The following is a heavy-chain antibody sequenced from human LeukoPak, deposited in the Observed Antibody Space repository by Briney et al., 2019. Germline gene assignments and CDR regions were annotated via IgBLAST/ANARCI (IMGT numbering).Heavy chain of an antibody. V-gene: IGHV4-30-2*01. CDR3: ARGVYCSGGNCYFDY. J-gene: IGHJ4*02. CDR1: GGSISSGGYS. CDR2: IYHSGTT. Sequence: MPSETLSLTCAVSGGSISSGGYSWNWIRQPPGKGLEWIGYIYHSGTTYYNPSLNSRVTISVDRSNNQFSLKLSSVTAADTAVYYCARGVYCSGGNCYFDYWGRGTLVTVSS. D-gene: IGHD2-15*01.